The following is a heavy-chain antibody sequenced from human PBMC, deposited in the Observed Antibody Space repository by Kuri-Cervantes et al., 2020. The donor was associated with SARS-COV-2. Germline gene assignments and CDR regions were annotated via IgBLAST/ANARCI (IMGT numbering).Heavy chain of an antibody. CDR1: GGSXSSHY. J-gene: IGHJ3*02. CDR3: ARVPSWXEIDAFDI. V-gene: IGHV4-59*11. CDR2: IYYXGST. D-gene: IGHD5-24*01. Sequence: SETLSLTCTVSGGSXSSHYWSWIRQPPGKGLEWIGYIYYXGSTNYNPSLKSRVTISVDTSKNQFSLKLSSVTAADTAVXXCARVPSWXEIDAFDIWGQGTMVTVSS.